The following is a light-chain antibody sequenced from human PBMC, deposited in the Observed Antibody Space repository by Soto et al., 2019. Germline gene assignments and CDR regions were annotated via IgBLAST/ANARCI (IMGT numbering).Light chain of an antibody. CDR2: CAS. V-gene: IGKV3-20*01. J-gene: IGKJ2*01. CDR1: QSVSSNY. Sequence: EIVLTQSPGTLSLSPGERATLSCRASQSVSSNYLAWYQQKPGQAPRLLIYCASSRATGIPDRFSGSGSGTDFTLTISRMEPEDFAVYYCQQYGSSPLYTFGQGTKLNIK. CDR3: QQYGSSPLYT.